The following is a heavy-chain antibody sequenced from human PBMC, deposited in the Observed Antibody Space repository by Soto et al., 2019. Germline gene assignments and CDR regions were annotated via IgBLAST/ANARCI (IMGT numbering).Heavy chain of an antibody. V-gene: IGHV4-30-4*01. J-gene: IGHJ4*02. Sequence: SETLSLTCTVSGGSISSGDYYWSWIRQPPGKGLEWIGYIYYSGSTYHNPSLKSRVTISVDTSKNQFSLKLSSVTAADTAVYYCARRYSYGFFDYWGQGTLVTVSS. D-gene: IGHD5-18*01. CDR3: ARRYSYGFFDY. CDR2: IYYSGST. CDR1: GGSISSGDYY.